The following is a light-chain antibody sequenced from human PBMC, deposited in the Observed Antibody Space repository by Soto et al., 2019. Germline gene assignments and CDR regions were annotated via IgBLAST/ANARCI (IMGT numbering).Light chain of an antibody. J-gene: IGLJ2*01. V-gene: IGLV2-8*01. CDR2: EIS. Sequence: QSVLTQPASASGSPGQSVTISCTGTSSDVGGYNYVSWYQQHPGKAPKLMISEISKRPSGVPDRVSGSKSGNTASLTVSGLQAEDEADYYCSSFAGNTNLVFGGGTKLTVL. CDR3: SSFAGNTNLV. CDR1: SSDVGGYNY.